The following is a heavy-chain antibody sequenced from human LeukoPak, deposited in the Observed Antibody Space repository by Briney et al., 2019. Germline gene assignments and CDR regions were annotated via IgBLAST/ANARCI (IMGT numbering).Heavy chain of an antibody. V-gene: IGHV1-2*02. J-gene: IGHJ4*02. CDR2: INPNSGGT. Sequence: ASVKVSCKASGYTFTGYYMHWVRQAPGQGLEWMGWINPNSGGTNYAQKFQGRVTMTRDTSISTAYMELSRLRSDDTAVYYCARDLMPDYSGSYCGGGDYWGQGTLVTVSS. D-gene: IGHD1-26*01. CDR1: GYTFTGYY. CDR3: ARDLMPDYSGSYCGGGDY.